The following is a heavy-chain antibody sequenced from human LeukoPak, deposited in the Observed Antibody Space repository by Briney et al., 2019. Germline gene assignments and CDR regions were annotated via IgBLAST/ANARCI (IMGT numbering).Heavy chain of an antibody. Sequence: GGSLRLSCAASGFTFDDYGMSWVRQAPGKGLEWVSGINWNGGSTGYADSVKGRFTISRDNAKNSLYLQMSSLGAEDTALYHCARYSADGDGPLLHFDYWGQGTLVTVSS. V-gene: IGHV3-20*01. D-gene: IGHD2/OR15-2a*01. CDR2: INWNGGST. CDR3: ARYSADGDGPLLHFDY. J-gene: IGHJ4*02. CDR1: GFTFDDYG.